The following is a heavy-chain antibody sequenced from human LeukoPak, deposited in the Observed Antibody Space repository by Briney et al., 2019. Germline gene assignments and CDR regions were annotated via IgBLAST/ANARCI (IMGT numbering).Heavy chain of an antibody. CDR2: ITSSSASM. D-gene: IGHD3-22*01. Sequence: GGSLRLSCAASGFTFTTYSMNWVRQAPGKGLEWVSSITSSSASMYYADSVKGRFTISRDNAKNSLYLQMNSLRAEDTAVYYCARDLGGYDSSGYYYVRGVIDYWGQGTLVTVSS. CDR1: GFTFTTYS. J-gene: IGHJ4*02. V-gene: IGHV3-21*04. CDR3: ARDLGGYDSSGYYYVRGVIDY.